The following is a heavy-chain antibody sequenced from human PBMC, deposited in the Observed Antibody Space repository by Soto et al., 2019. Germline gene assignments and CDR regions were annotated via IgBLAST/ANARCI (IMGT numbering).Heavy chain of an antibody. V-gene: IGHV3-23*01. CDR2: ISGSGGST. Sequence: EVQLLESGGGLVQPGGSLRLSCAASGFTFSSYAMSWVRQAPGKGLEWVSAISGSGGSTYYADSVKGRFTISRDNSKNTXXLQMNSLRAEDTAVYYCAKEDPWAKDYGDLLGVDYWGQGTLVTVSS. CDR3: AKEDPWAKDYGDLLGVDY. D-gene: IGHD4-17*01. J-gene: IGHJ4*02. CDR1: GFTFSSYA.